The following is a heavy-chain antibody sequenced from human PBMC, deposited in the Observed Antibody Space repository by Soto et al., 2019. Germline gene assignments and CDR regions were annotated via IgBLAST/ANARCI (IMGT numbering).Heavy chain of an antibody. J-gene: IGHJ4*02. CDR3: AKESAAPRPLHS. CDR2: ISDSGDTT. V-gene: IGHV3-23*01. CDR1: GFMIINLG. Sequence: WGLLRLCCGAVGFMIINLGVHWVLQAPGKGLEWVSAISDSGDTTYYADSVKGRFTISRDNSKNTLYLQMNSLRAEDTAVYYSAKESAAPRPLHSWGQGTPVTVSS. D-gene: IGHD6-13*01.